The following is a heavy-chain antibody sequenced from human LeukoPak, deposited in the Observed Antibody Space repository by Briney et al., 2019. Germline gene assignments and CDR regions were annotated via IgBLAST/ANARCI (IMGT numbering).Heavy chain of an antibody. Sequence: SSQTLSLTCTVSGGSISSGDYYWSWIRQPPGKGLEWIGYIYYSGSTYYNPSLKSRVTISVDTSKNQFSLKLSSVTAADTAVYYCARDSTVTTGYFDYWGQGTLVTVSS. D-gene: IGHD4-17*01. CDR1: GGSISSGDYY. V-gene: IGHV4-30-4*01. CDR2: IYYSGST. CDR3: ARDSTVTTGYFDY. J-gene: IGHJ4*02.